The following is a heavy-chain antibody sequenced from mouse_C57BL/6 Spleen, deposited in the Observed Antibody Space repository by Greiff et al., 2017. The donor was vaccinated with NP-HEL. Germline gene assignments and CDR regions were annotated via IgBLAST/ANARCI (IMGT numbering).Heavy chain of an antibody. D-gene: IGHD2-3*01. CDR2: INPNNGGT. CDR1: GYTFTDYN. Sequence: VQLQQSGPELVKPGASVKIPCKASGYTFTDYNMDWVKQSPGKSLEWIGDINPNNGGTIYNQKFKGKATLTVDKSSSTAYMELRSLTSEDTAVYYCARDGGYYPFAYWGQGTLVTVSA. CDR3: ARDGGYYPFAY. V-gene: IGHV1-18*01. J-gene: IGHJ3*01.